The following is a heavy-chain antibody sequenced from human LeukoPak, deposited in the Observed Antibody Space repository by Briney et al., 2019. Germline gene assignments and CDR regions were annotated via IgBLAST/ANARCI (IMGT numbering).Heavy chain of an antibody. Sequence: SGGSLRLSCAASGFSFSSYEMNWVRQAPGKGPEWVSYISSSGSTKEYADSVKGRFTISRDNAKNSLYLHMNSLRVEDTAVYYCAREEGLDYWGQGTLVTVSS. D-gene: IGHD5-12*01. V-gene: IGHV3-48*03. CDR3: AREEGLDY. CDR2: ISSSGSTK. J-gene: IGHJ4*02. CDR1: GFSFSSYE.